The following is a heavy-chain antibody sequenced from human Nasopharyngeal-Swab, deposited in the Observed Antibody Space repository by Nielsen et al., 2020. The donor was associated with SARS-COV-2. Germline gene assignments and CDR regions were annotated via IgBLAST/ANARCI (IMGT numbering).Heavy chain of an antibody. Sequence: SETLSLTCAVSGYSISSGYYWGWIRQPPGKGLEWIGSIYHSGSTYYSPSLKSRVTISVDTSKNQFSLKLSSVTAADTAVYYCARRYGDFWSGHYFDYWGQGTRVTVSS. D-gene: IGHD3-3*01. CDR1: GYSISSGYY. CDR3: ARRYGDFWSGHYFDY. V-gene: IGHV4-38-2*01. J-gene: IGHJ4*02. CDR2: IYHSGST.